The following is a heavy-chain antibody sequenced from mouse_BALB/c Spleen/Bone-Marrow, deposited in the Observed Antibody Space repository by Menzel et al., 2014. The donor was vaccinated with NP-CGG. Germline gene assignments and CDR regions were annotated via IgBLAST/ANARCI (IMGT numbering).Heavy chain of an antibody. J-gene: IGHJ4*01. D-gene: IGHD3-2*02. CDR1: GFSLTDYG. Sequence: VKLVESGPGLVAPSQSLSITCTVSGFSLTDYGVTWIRQPPGKGLEWLGIIWGGGSTFYNSSLRSRLNVSKDNSKSQVFLKMNSLQADDTAMYYCAKLSWVYAMDYWGQGTSVTVSS. V-gene: IGHV2-6-5*01. CDR3: AKLSWVYAMDY. CDR2: IWGGGST.